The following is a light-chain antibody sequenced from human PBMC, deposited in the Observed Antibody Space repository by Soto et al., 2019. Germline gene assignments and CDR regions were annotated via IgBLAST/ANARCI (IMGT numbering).Light chain of an antibody. CDR3: QQYYRTPQT. CDR1: QSVLYSFNNYNY. Sequence: DIVMTQSPDSLAVSLGERATINCKSSQSVLYSFNNYNYLAWYQQKPGQPPKLLIYWASTRESGVPDRFSGSGSGTDFTLTISSLQAEDVAVYYCQQYYRTPQTFGQGTKVEI. CDR2: WAS. J-gene: IGKJ1*01. V-gene: IGKV4-1*01.